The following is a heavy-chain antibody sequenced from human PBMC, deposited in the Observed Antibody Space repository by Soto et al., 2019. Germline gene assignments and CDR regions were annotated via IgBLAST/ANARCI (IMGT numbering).Heavy chain of an antibody. D-gene: IGHD2-8*01. CDR2: ISSRSSTI. Sequence: QVQLVESGGGLVKPGGSLRLSCAASGFTFSDYYMSWIRQAPGKGLEWVSYISSRSSTIFYADSVKGRFTISRDNVKNSLYLQMNILRAEDTDVYYCASGTNGAFFVYWGQGILVTVSS. J-gene: IGHJ4*02. V-gene: IGHV3-11*01. CDR3: ASGTNGAFFVY. CDR1: GFTFSDYY.